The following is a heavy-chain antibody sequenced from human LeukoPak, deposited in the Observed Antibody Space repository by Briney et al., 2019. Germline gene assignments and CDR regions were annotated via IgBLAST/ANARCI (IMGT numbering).Heavy chain of an antibody. CDR1: GGTFSSYA. J-gene: IGHJ6*03. CDR2: IIPIFGTA. Sequence: SVKVSCKASGGTFSSYAISWVRQAPGQGLEWMGGIIPIFGTANYAQKFQGRVTITTDESTSTAYMELSSLRSEDTAVYYCAGVRIAAAGTGIYYYYYMDVWGKGTMVTVSS. CDR3: AGVRIAAAGTGIYYYYYMDV. D-gene: IGHD6-13*01. V-gene: IGHV1-69*05.